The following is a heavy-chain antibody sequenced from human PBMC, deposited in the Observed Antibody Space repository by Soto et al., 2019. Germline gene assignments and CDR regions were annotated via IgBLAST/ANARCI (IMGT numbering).Heavy chain of an antibody. J-gene: IGHJ4*02. D-gene: IGHD6-13*01. CDR3: TRVFGSSWYQAFFDY. V-gene: IGHV3-72*01. CDR2: SRNKANSYTT. CDR1: GFTFSDHY. Sequence: EVQLVESGGALVQPGGSLRLSCAASGFTFSDHYMDWVRQAPGKGLEWVGRSRNKANSYTTEYAASVKGRFTISREDSKKSLFLQMNSLKTEDTAVYYCTRVFGSSWYQAFFDYWGQGTLVTVSS.